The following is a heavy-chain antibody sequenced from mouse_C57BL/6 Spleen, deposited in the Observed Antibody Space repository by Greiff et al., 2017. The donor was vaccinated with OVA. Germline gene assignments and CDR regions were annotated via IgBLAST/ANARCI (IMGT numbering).Heavy chain of an antibody. Sequence: VQLQQPGAELVKPGASVKLSCKASGYTFTSYWMQWVKQRPGQGLEWIGEIDPSNSCTNYNQQFKAKATLTVDTSYNPASMQLSSLTSADSAVYYCARRHIPFAYWGQGTLVTVSA. D-gene: IGHD3-1*01. CDR2: IDPSNSCT. CDR1: GYTFTSYW. J-gene: IGHJ3*01. CDR3: ARRHIPFAY. V-gene: IGHV1-50*01.